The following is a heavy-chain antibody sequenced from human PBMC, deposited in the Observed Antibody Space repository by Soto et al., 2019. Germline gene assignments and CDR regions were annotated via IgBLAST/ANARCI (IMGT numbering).Heavy chain of an antibody. CDR1: GGTFSSYA. V-gene: IGHV1-69*06. J-gene: IGHJ6*02. Sequence: SGKVSCKASGGTFSSYAISWVRQAPGQGLEWMGGIIPIFGTANYAQKFQGRVTITADKSTSTAYMELSSLRSEDTAVYYCARVGPDSGRSDYYYGMDVWGQGPTVTVSS. D-gene: IGHD1-26*01. CDR3: ARVGPDSGRSDYYYGMDV. CDR2: IIPIFGTA.